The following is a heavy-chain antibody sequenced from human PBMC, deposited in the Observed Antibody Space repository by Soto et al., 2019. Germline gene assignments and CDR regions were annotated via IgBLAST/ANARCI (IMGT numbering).Heavy chain of an antibody. Sequence: EVQLVESGGGLVQPGGSLRLSCAASGFSVSTNYMSWVRQAPGKGLEWVSVINSGGSTKYADSVKGRFTISRDNSKNTLYLQMNSLRAEDTAVYYCARLSGGDYADYWGQGTLVTVSS. V-gene: IGHV3-66*01. J-gene: IGHJ4*02. D-gene: IGHD4-17*01. CDR3: ARLSGGDYADY. CDR2: INSGGST. CDR1: GFSVSTNY.